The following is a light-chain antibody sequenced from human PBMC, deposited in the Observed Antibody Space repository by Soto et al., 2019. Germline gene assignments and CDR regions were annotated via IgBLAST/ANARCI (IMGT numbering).Light chain of an antibody. Sequence: EIVMTPTPATLAVSPGGRDTLACRASQSVSDNLSWYQQRPGQAPRLLIYDASTRATGIPPRFSGGGSGTEFTVTISSLQSEDFAIYSCQQYDIWPPYTFGQGTKVDIK. CDR1: QSVSDN. J-gene: IGKJ2*01. V-gene: IGKV3-15*01. CDR2: DAS. CDR3: QQYDIWPPYT.